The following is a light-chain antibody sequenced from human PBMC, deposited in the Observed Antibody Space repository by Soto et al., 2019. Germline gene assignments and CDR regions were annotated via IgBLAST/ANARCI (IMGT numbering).Light chain of an antibody. CDR1: SSNIGAGYD. CDR3: QSYDRSLSAWV. J-gene: IGLJ3*02. CDR2: GNS. V-gene: IGLV1-40*01. Sequence: QAVVTQPPSVSGAPGQRVTISCTGSSSNIGAGYDVYWYQQLPGTAPKLLIYGNSNRPSGVPDRFSGFKSGTSASLAITGLQAEDEAGYYCQSYDRSLSAWVFGGGTKLTVL.